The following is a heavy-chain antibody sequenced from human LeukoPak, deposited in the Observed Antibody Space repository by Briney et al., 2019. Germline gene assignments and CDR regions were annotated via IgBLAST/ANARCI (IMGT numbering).Heavy chain of an antibody. CDR2: ISYDESDK. V-gene: IGHV3-30*18. D-gene: IGHD2-15*01. CDR1: GFTFSNYG. CDR3: AKWVVAATNAAYYGMDV. J-gene: IGHJ6*02. Sequence: GRSLRLSCAASGFTFSNYGMHCVRQAPGKGLEWVAVISYDESDKYYADFVKGRFTISRDNSKNTLYLQMNSLRPEDTAVYYCAKWVVAATNAAYYGMDVWGQGTTVTVSS.